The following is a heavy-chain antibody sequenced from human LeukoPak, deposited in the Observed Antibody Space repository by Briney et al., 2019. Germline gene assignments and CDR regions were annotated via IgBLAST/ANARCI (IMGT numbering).Heavy chain of an antibody. CDR1: GFTFSSYS. Sequence: GGSLRLSCAASGFTFSSYSMNWVRQAPGKGLEWVSSISSGTSFKYYADSVKGRFTISRDNAKNSLYLQMNSLRAEDTAVYYCARGTTAPMDVWGKGTTVTVSS. V-gene: IGHV3-21*01. J-gene: IGHJ6*03. CDR2: ISSGTSFK. CDR3: ARGTTAPMDV. D-gene: IGHD2-21*02.